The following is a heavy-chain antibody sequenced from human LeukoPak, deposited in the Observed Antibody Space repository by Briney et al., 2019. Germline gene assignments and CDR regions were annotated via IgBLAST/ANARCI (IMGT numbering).Heavy chain of an antibody. CDR1: GYTFTSYG. CDR2: ISAYNGNT. CDR3: ARAGIITGTERYFDY. V-gene: IGHV1-18*01. J-gene: IGHJ4*02. Sequence: ASVKVSCKASGYTFTSYGISWVRQAPGQGLEWVGWISAYNGNTNYAQKLQGRVTMTTDTSTSTAYMELRSLRSDDTAVYYCARAGIITGTERYFDYWGQGTLVTVFS. D-gene: IGHD1-7*01.